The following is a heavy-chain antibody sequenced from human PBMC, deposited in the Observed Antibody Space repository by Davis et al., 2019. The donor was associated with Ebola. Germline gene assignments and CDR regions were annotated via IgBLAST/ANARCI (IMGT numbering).Heavy chain of an antibody. D-gene: IGHD2-2*01. CDR1: GFTFSSYS. CDR2: ISSSSSTI. V-gene: IGHV3-48*04. CDR3: ARTIIVVVPAAALDAFDI. Sequence: GESLKISCAASGFTFSSYSMNWVRQAPGKGLEWVSYISSSSSTIYYADSVKGRFTISRDNAKNSLYLQMNSLRAEDTAVYYCARTIIVVVPAAALDAFDIWGQGTMVTVSS. J-gene: IGHJ3*02.